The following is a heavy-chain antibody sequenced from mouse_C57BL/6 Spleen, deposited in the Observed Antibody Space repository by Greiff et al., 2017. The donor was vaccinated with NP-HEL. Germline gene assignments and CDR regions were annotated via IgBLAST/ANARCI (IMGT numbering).Heavy chain of an antibody. CDR1: GYTFTSYG. V-gene: IGHV1-81*01. CDR2: IYPRSGNT. Sequence: QVQLKESGAELARPGASVKLSCKASGYTFTSYGISWVKQRTGQGLEWIGEIYPRSGNTYYNEKFKGKATLTADKSSSTAYMELRSLTSEDSAVYFCAREGGYGTPYAMDYWGQGTSVTVSS. CDR3: AREGGYGTPYAMDY. D-gene: IGHD1-1*01. J-gene: IGHJ4*01.